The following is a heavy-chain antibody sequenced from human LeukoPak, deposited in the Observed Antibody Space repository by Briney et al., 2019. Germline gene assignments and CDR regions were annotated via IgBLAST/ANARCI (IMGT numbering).Heavy chain of an antibody. D-gene: IGHD3-16*02. V-gene: IGHV4-39*07. CDR2: IYYSGST. CDR3: ARVYFYDYVWGSYRPYYYFDY. J-gene: IGHJ4*02. Sequence: SETLSLTCTVSGGSISSSSYYWGWIRQPPGKGLEWIGSIYYSGSTYYNPSLKSRVTISVDTSKNQFSLKLSSVTAADTAVYYCARVYFYDYVWGSYRPYYYFDYWGQGTLVTVSS. CDR1: GGSISSSSYY.